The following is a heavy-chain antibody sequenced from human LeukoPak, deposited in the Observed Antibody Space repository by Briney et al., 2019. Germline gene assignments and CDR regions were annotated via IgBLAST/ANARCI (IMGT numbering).Heavy chain of an antibody. V-gene: IGHV4-4*02. CDR2: IYHSGST. CDR3: ARGTYYYDSSGYYGGYYFDY. J-gene: IGHJ4*02. CDR1: GGSISSSNW. D-gene: IGHD3-22*01. Sequence: PSGTLSLTCAVSGGSISSSNWWSWVRQPPGKGLEWIGEIYHSGSTNYNPSLKSRVTISVDKSKNQFSLKLSSVTAADTAVYYCARGTYYYDSSGYYGGYYFDYWGQGTLVTVSS.